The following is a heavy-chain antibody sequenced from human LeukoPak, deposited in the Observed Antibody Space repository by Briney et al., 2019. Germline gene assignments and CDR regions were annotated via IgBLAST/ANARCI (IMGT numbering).Heavy chain of an antibody. CDR2: ISSSSYI. CDR3: ARDRAKYQLLSAGYFDY. CDR1: GFTFSSYS. Sequence: GGSLRLSCAASGFTFSSYSMNWVRQAPGKGLEWASSISSSSYIYYADSVKGRFTISRDNAKNSLYLQMNSLRAEDTAVYYCARDRAKYQLLSAGYFDYWGQGTLVTVSS. J-gene: IGHJ4*02. V-gene: IGHV3-21*01. D-gene: IGHD2-2*01.